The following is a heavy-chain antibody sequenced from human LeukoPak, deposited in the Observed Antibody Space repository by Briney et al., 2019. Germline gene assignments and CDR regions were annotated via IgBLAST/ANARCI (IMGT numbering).Heavy chain of an antibody. CDR3: ARFYRDSSSWSYFDY. CDR1: GGSISSYY. CDR2: IYYSGST. D-gene: IGHD6-13*01. J-gene: IGHJ4*02. Sequence: SETLSLTCTVSGGSISSYYWSWIRPPPGKGLEWIGYIYYSGSTNYNPSLKSRVTISVDTSKNQFSLKLSSVTAAGTAVYYCARFYRDSSSWSYFDYWGQGTLVTVSS. V-gene: IGHV4-59*01.